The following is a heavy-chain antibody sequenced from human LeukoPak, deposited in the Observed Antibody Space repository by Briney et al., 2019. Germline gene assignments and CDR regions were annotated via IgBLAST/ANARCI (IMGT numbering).Heavy chain of an antibody. J-gene: IGHJ4*02. CDR1: GYSFTSYW. CDR3: ARLGGYGDYRGNYFDY. D-gene: IGHD4-17*01. CDR2: IYPGDSDT. Sequence: GESLKISCKGSGYSFTSYWIGWVRQMPGKGLEWMGIIYPGDSDTRYSPSFQGQVTISADKSISTAYLQWSSLKASDTAMYYCARLGGYGDYRGNYFDYWGQGTLVTVSS. V-gene: IGHV5-51*01.